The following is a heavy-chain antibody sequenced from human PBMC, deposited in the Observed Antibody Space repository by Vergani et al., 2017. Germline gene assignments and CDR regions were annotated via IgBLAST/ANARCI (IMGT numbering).Heavy chain of an antibody. D-gene: IGHD2-21*02. CDR2: IYYSGSV. Sequence: QVQLQESGPGLVKPSETLSLTCTVSGAAIKDFYWSWFRQPPGKGLEWIGHIYYSGSVYYNPSLKSRVTMSVDTSKNQFSLKLSSVTAADTAVYYCARNPYCGGDCYSDAFDIWGQGTMVTVSS. CDR1: GAAIKDFY. CDR3: ARNPYCGGDCYSDAFDI. V-gene: IGHV4-59*04. J-gene: IGHJ3*02.